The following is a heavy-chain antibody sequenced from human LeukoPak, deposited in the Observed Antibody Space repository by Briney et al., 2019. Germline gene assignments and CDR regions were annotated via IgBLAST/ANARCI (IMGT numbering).Heavy chain of an antibody. D-gene: IGHD2-2*01. Sequence: GGSLRLSCAASGFTFSGYTMNWVRQAPGKGLEWVSSISSSSRYIHYADSVKGRFTISRDNAKNSLYLQMNSLRAEDTAVYYCARDPELGYCSSTSCPIDYWGQGTLVTVSS. CDR3: ARDPELGYCSSTSCPIDY. CDR1: GFTFSGYT. V-gene: IGHV3-21*01. J-gene: IGHJ4*02. CDR2: ISSSSRYI.